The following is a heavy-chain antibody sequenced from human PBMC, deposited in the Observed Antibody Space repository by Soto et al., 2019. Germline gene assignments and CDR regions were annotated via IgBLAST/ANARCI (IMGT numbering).Heavy chain of an antibody. CDR2: IYHSGST. V-gene: IGHV4-30-2*01. CDR3: ARGQVVAAQH. D-gene: IGHD2-15*01. J-gene: IGHJ4*02. CDR1: GVSISSGGYS. Sequence: QLQLQESGSGLVKPSQTLSLTCAVSGVSISSGGYSWSWIRQPPGKGLEWIGYIYHSGSTYYNPSLKGRVTIAVDRAKNQFSLKLSSVTAADTAVYFCARGQVVAAQHWGQGTLVTVSS.